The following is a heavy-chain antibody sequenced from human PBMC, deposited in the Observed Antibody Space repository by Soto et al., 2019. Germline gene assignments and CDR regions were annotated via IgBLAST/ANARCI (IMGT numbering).Heavy chain of an antibody. Sequence: EVQLVESGEGLVQPGGSLRLSCAASGFTFSNYAMHWVRQAPGKGLEYISGISTNGGRTYYADSVKGRFTISRDNSKNTLYLQMGSLRAEDMAVHYCAREDGTGGMGVWGQGTTVTVSS. V-gene: IGHV3-64*02. D-gene: IGHD3-9*01. CDR2: ISTNGGRT. CDR1: GFTFSNYA. CDR3: AREDGTGGMGV. J-gene: IGHJ6*02.